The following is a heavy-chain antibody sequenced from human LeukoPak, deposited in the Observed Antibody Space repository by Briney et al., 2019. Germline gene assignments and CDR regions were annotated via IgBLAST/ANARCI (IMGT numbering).Heavy chain of an antibody. CDR1: GISINSHY. V-gene: IGHV4-4*09. CDR2: IYGSGRT. Sequence: SEALSLTCTVSGISINSHYLNWIRQPPGKGLEWIGHIYGSGRTNYNPSLKSRVTMSVDTSKRQYSLNLKSLTDADTAVYYCVVSPNQDFFDYWGQGPLVTVSS. J-gene: IGHJ4*02. CDR3: VVSPNQDFFDY.